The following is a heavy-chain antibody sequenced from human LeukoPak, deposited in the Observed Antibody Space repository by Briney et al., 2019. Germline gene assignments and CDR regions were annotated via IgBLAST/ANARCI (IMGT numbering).Heavy chain of an antibody. CDR2: IIPIFGTA. CDR3: AAAPAAGPGYFDY. J-gene: IGHJ4*02. V-gene: IGHV1-69*01. Sequence: ASVKVSCKASGGTFSSYAISWVRQARGQGLEWMGGIIPIFGTANYAQKFQGRVTITADESTSTAYMELSSLRSEDTAVYYCAAAPAAGPGYFDYWGQGTLVTVSS. CDR1: GGTFSSYA. D-gene: IGHD6-13*01.